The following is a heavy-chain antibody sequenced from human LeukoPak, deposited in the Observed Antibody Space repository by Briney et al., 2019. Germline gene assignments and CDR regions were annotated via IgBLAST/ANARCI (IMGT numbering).Heavy chain of an antibody. Sequence: GGSLRLSCAASGFTFENYAMSWVRQAPGKGLEWVSGISDNSGTTYYADSVKGRLTISRDNSKNTLYLQMNSLRAEDTAVYYCAKIGYPAYFDYWGQGTLVTVSS. V-gene: IGHV3-23*01. CDR2: ISDNSGTT. CDR1: GFTFENYA. J-gene: IGHJ4*02. D-gene: IGHD5-18*01. CDR3: AKIGYPAYFDY.